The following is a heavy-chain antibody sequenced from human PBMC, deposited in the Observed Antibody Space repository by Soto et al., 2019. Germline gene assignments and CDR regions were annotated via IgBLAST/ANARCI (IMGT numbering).Heavy chain of an antibody. J-gene: IGHJ6*02. Sequence: QVQLVESGGGVVQPGRSLRLSCAASGFTFSSYGMHWVRQAPGKGLEWVAVIRYDGSNKYYADSVKGRFTISRDNSNKTLHLQMNSLSDEDMAAYDCAREGCSGDRYYYYGMDVWGQGTTVTVSS. CDR1: GFTFSSYG. D-gene: IGHD7-27*01. CDR2: IRYDGSNK. CDR3: AREGCSGDRYYYYGMDV. V-gene: IGHV3-33*01.